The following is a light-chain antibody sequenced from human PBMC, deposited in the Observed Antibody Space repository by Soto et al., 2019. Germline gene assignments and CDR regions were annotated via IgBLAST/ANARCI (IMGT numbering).Light chain of an antibody. J-gene: IGKJ1*01. CDR2: DAS. Sequence: DIQMTQSPSTLPASVGDRVTITCRASQTISSWLAWYQQKPGKAPDLLIYDASRLAGGVPSRFSGSESGTVFTLAIGSLEPDDFATYFCQQYYNYSTFGQGTKVEVK. CDR3: QQYYNYST. CDR1: QTISSW. V-gene: IGKV1-5*01.